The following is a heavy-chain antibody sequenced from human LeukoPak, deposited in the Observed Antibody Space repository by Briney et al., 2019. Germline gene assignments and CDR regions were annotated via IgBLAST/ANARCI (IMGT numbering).Heavy chain of an antibody. D-gene: IGHD2-15*01. V-gene: IGHV3-74*01. CDR2: INSDGSST. CDR1: GFTFSSYW. Sequence: PGGSLRLSCEASGFTFSSYWMYWVRQAPGKGLVWVSRINSDGSSTSYADSVKGRFTISRDNAKNTLYLQMNSLRVEDTAVYYCARVSYCSGGSCYSYFDYWGQGTLATVSS. CDR3: ARVSYCSGGSCYSYFDY. J-gene: IGHJ4*02.